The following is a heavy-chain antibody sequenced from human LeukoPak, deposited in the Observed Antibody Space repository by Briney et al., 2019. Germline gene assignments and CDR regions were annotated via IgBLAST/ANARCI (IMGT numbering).Heavy chain of an antibody. J-gene: IGHJ4*02. V-gene: IGHV3-15*01. Sequence: GGSLRLSCAASAFTFSNAWMNWVRQAPGKGLEWVGRIKSKTDGGTTDYAAPVKGRFTISRDDSKNTLYLQMNSLKTENTAVYYCTTEERVSSGYCSGGSCYIDYWGQGTLVTVSS. CDR2: IKSKTDGGTT. D-gene: IGHD2-15*01. CDR1: AFTFSNAW. CDR3: TTEERVSSGYCSGGSCYIDY.